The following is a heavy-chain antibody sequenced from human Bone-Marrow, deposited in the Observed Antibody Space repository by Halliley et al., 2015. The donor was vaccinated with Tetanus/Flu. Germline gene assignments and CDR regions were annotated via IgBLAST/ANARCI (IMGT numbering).Heavy chain of an antibody. CDR1: GGSIISDDYF. CDR2: IYYSGTT. D-gene: IGHD2-15*01. CDR3: ARPRVVSGRDFGAFDI. Sequence: TLSLTCAVSGGSIISDDYFWSWFRQTPGKGLEWIGYIYYSGTTYYKPSLRSRLTFSVDTSKNQFSLKLTSVTAADTAVYYCARPRVVSGRDFGAFDIWGQGTTVIVSS. V-gene: IGHV4-30-4*01. J-gene: IGHJ3*02.